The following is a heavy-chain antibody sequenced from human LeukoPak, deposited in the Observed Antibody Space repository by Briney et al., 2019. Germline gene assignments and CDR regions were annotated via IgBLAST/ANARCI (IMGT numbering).Heavy chain of an antibody. CDR2: IYYSGST. J-gene: IGHJ4*02. Sequence: KPSETLSLTCTVSGGSISSYYWSWIRQPPGKGLEWIGYIYYSGSTNYNPSLKSRVTISVDTSKNQFSLKLGSVTAADTAVYYCASKIQLWSAFDYWGQGTLVTVSS. CDR3: ASKIQLWSAFDY. V-gene: IGHV4-59*01. D-gene: IGHD5-18*01. CDR1: GGSISSYY.